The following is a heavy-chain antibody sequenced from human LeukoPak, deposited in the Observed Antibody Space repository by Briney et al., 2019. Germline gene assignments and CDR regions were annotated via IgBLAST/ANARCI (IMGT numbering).Heavy chain of an antibody. D-gene: IGHD5-24*01. CDR3: AREDGYNPPDI. CDR1: GGSISSGSYY. J-gene: IGHJ3*02. CDR2: IYYSGST. V-gene: IGHV4-39*07. Sequence: SQTLSLTCTVSGGSISSGSYYWSWIRQPAGKGLEWIGSIYYSGSTYYNPSLKSRVTISVDTSKNQFSLKLSSVTAADTAVYYCAREDGYNPPDIWGQGTMVTVSS.